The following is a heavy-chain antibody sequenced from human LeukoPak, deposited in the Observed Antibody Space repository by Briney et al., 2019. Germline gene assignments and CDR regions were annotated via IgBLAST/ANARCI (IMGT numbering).Heavy chain of an antibody. V-gene: IGHV3-23*01. D-gene: IGHD6-13*01. CDR2: ISGSGGST. CDR1: GFTFSSYA. J-gene: IGHJ4*02. CDR3: AKDSSSWYPTPYDY. Sequence: GGSLRLSWAASGFTFSSYAMSWVRQAPGKGLEWVSAISGSGGSTYYADFVKGRFTISRDNPKNTLYLQMNSLRAEDTAVYYCAKDSSSWYPTPYDYWAQGTLVTVSS.